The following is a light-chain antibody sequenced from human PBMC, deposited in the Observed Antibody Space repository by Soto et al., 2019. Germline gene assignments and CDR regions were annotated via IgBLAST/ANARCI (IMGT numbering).Light chain of an antibody. CDR3: RSSNTTTSLVL. V-gene: IGLV2-14*01. CDR2: DVS. J-gene: IGLJ3*02. Sequence: QSALTQPASVSGSPGQSITISCTGTSSDIRDYYYVSWYQQYPGKVPKLVIYDVSHRPSGVSNRFSGSKSGNTASLTISCLQADDDVNYYCRSSNTTTSLVLFGGGTKLTVL. CDR1: SSDIRDYYY.